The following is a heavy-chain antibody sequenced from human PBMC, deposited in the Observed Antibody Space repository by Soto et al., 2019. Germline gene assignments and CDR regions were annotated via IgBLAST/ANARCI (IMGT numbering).Heavy chain of an antibody. V-gene: IGHV3-23*01. Sequence: PGGSLRLSCAASGFTFSSYAMSWVRQAPGKGLEWVSAISGSGGSTYYADSVKGRFTISRDNSKNTLYLQMNSLRAEDTAVYYCAKDSSVTTSRYYYYYYMDVWGKGTTVTVSS. CDR3: AKDSSVTTSRYYYYYYMDV. J-gene: IGHJ6*03. D-gene: IGHD4-17*01. CDR1: GFTFSSYA. CDR2: ISGSGGST.